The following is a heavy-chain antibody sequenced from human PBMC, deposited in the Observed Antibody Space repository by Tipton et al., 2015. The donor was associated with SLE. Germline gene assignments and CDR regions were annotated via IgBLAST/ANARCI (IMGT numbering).Heavy chain of an antibody. CDR2: IYYGGGT. D-gene: IGHD2-2*01. J-gene: IGHJ5*01. CDR1: GDSISNGDDY. V-gene: IGHV4-31*03. Sequence: TLSLTCTVSGDSISNGDDYWSWIRQPPGKGLEWIGNIYYGGGTYYNPSLESRVTISPDTSKNQFSLKLNSVTAADTAVYYCARDHCSGANCYFDSWGQGTLVTVSS. CDR3: ARDHCSGANCYFDS.